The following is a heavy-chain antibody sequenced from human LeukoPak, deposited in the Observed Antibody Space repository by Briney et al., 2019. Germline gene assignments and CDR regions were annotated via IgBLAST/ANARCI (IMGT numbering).Heavy chain of an antibody. J-gene: IGHJ4*02. CDR3: TRDPLSSSQRGYFDY. D-gene: IGHD6-13*01. CDR2: ISYDASNK. V-gene: IGHV3-30-3*01. CDR1: GFTFSSYA. Sequence: PGGSLRLSCAASGFTFSSYAMHWVRQAPGKGLEWLAVISYDASNKYYADSVKGRFTISRDNSKNTLYLQMNGLRTDDTAVYYCTRDPLSSSQRGYFDYWGQGTLVTVSS.